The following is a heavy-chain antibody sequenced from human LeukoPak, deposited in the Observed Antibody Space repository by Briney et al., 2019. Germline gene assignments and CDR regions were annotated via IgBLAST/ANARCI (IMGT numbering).Heavy chain of an antibody. CDR3: AKDSYGDYLSWRYYYYGMGV. D-gene: IGHD4-17*01. CDR1: GFTFSSYG. V-gene: IGHV3-30*18. Sequence: GRSLRLSCAASGFTFSSYGMHWVRQAPGKGLEWVAVISYDGSNKYYANSVKGRFTISRDNSKNTLYLQMNSLRAEDTAVYYCAKDSYGDYLSWRYYYYGMGVWGKGTTVTVSS. CDR2: ISYDGSNK. J-gene: IGHJ6*04.